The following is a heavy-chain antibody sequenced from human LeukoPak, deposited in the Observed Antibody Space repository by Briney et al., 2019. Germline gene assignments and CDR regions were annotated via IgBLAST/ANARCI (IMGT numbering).Heavy chain of an antibody. CDR1: GGTFSSYA. Sequence: SVKVSCKASGGTFSSYAISWVRQAPGQGLEWMGGIIPIFGTANYAQKFEGRVTITADESTSTAYMELSSLRSEDTAVYYCASGDYSSSCCYYYYMDVWGKGTTVTISS. D-gene: IGHD6-13*01. CDR3: ASGDYSSSCCYYYYMDV. J-gene: IGHJ6*03. CDR2: IIPIFGTA. V-gene: IGHV1-69*01.